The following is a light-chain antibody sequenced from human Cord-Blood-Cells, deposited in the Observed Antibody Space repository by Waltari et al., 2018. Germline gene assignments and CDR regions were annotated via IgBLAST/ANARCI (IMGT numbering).Light chain of an antibody. CDR2: DAS. CDR3: QPKKSDSGK. Sequence: DVSMTQSPSTPSASVGDRVTITCRASQSISSWLAWYQQKPRKAPKLLIYDASSLESGVPSMFSGSGSGTDFTLTFSHLQPDDFATYGCQPKKSDSGKFSQGTKVK. J-gene: IGKJ1*01. CDR1: QSISSW. V-gene: IGKV1-5*01.